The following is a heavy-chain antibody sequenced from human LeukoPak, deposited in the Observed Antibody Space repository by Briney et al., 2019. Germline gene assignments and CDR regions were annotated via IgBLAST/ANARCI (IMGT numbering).Heavy chain of an antibody. D-gene: IGHD2-8*01. CDR3: AKEYCSNSVCHSLDY. CDR1: GFTFSSYW. J-gene: IGHJ4*02. CDR2: IKQDGSEK. Sequence: GGSLRLSCAASGFTFSSYWMSWVRQAPGKGLEWVANIKQDGSEKNYVDSVKGRFTISRDNAKNSLYLQMNSLRAEDTAVYYCAKEYCSNSVCHSLDYWGQGTLVTVSS. V-gene: IGHV3-7*01.